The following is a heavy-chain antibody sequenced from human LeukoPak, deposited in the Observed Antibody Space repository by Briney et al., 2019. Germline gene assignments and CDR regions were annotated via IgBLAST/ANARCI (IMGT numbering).Heavy chain of an antibody. CDR1: GFTFSDYS. J-gene: IGHJ4*02. Sequence: GGSLRLSCAASGFTFSDYSMNWVRQAPGKGLEWVSSISSSSSYIYYADSVKGRFTISRDNAKNSLYLQMNSLRAEDTAVYYCARVAWDGSGSRDFDYWGQGTLVTVSS. D-gene: IGHD3-10*01. CDR2: ISSSSSYI. V-gene: IGHV3-21*01. CDR3: ARVAWDGSGSRDFDY.